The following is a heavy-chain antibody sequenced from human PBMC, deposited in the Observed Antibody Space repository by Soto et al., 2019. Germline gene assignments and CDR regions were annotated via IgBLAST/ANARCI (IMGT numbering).Heavy chain of an antibody. CDR2: ISDDGSNK. J-gene: IGHJ6*02. V-gene: IGHV3-30*18. CDR1: GFTLSNYG. D-gene: IGHD3-3*01. Sequence: GGSLRLSCAASGFTLSNYGMHWVRQAPGKGLEWVAFISDDGSNKYYADSMKGRFTMSRDNSKSTLYLQMSSLRVEDTAVYYCTKRRNVLRFLEWSSGMEVWGQGTTVTVSS. CDR3: TKRRNVLRFLEWSSGMEV.